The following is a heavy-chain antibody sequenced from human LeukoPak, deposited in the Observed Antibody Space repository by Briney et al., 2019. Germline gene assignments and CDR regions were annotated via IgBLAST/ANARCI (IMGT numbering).Heavy chain of an antibody. CDR1: GFTFSDYD. J-gene: IGHJ4*02. D-gene: IGHD3-22*01. V-gene: IGHV3-11*01. CDR2: ISSSGSTT. CDR3: AKLGGRGGYPQYYFDY. Sequence: GRSLTLSCAASGFTFSDYDMNWVRQAPGKGLEWVSYISSSGSTTYYADSVKGRFTISRDNAKNSLYLQMNSLRAEDTAVYYCAKLGGRGGYPQYYFDYWGQGTLVTVSS.